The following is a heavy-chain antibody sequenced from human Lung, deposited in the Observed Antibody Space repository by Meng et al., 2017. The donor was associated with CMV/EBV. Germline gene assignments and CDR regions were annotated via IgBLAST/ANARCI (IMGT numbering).Heavy chain of an antibody. CDR2: IGVYDGKT. D-gene: IGHD1-20*01. V-gene: IGHV1-18*01. J-gene: IGHJ4*02. Sequence: ASXXVSXKASGYTFTTYGISWVRQAPGQGLEWMGWIGVYDGKTNYAQNLQGRVTMTTDISTTTAYMDLRSLRSDDTAVYYCARDRGISGTTFRGDYWGQGTXVTGAS. CDR1: GYTFTTYG. CDR3: ARDRGISGTTFRGDY.